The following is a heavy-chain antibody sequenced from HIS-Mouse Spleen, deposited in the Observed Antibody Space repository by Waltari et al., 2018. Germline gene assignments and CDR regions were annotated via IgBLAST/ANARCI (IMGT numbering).Heavy chain of an antibody. V-gene: IGHV4-39*07. J-gene: IGHJ3*02. CDR2: IYYSGST. Sequence: QLQLQESGPGLVKPSETLSLTCTVSGCSIRSSSYYWGWIRQPPGKGLEWIGSIYYSGSTYYNPSLKSRVTISVDTSKNQFSLKLSSVTAADTAVYYCAREFGLLPPISSRDYDAFDIWGQGTMVTVSS. CDR1: GCSIRSSSYY. D-gene: IGHD3-10*01. CDR3: AREFGLLPPISSRDYDAFDI.